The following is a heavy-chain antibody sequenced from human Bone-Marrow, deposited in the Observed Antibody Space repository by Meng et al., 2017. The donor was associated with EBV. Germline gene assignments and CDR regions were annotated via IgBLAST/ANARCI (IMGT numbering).Heavy chain of an antibody. D-gene: IGHD6-25*01. CDR1: GFSFSGYW. CDR3: SKDLVGSDDD. CDR2: TNEDGGIT. V-gene: IGHV3-74*01. Sequence: EVQLVESXXGXVXXGGXLRVSCVTSGFSFSGYWMHWVRQAPGKGLEWVSRTNEDGGITTYADSVKGRFTISRDNTKNTLYLQMNSLRAEDTGVYFCSKDLVGSDDDWGQGTLVTVSS. J-gene: IGHJ4*02.